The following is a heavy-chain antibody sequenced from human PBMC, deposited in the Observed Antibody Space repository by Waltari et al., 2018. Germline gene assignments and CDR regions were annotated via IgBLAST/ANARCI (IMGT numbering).Heavy chain of an antibody. CDR1: GFTFSSSG. CDR2: IRYDGSNK. V-gene: IGHV3-30*02. Sequence: QVQLVESGGGVVQPGGSLRLSCAESGFTFSSSGMHWVRQAPGRGLEVVAFIRYDGSNKYYADSVKGRFTISRDNSKNTLYLQMNSLRAEDTAVYYCVKVGSGLTLQWELAHFDYWGQGTLVTVSS. J-gene: IGHJ4*02. CDR3: VKVGSGLTLQWELAHFDY. D-gene: IGHD1-26*01.